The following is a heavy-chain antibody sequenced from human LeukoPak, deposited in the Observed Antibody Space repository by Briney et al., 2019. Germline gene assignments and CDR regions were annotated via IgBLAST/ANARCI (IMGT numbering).Heavy chain of an antibody. V-gene: IGHV4-59*12. CDR3: ARDFATASPYSSSWSALPFPDAFDI. J-gene: IGHJ3*02. Sequence: SETLSLTCTVSGGSISSYYWSWIRQPPGKGLEWIGYLYNSGSTNSIPSLKSRVTISVDTSKNQFSLKLSSVTAADTAVYYCARDFATASPYSSSWSALPFPDAFDIWGQGTMVTVSS. CDR1: GGSISSYY. D-gene: IGHD6-13*01. CDR2: LYNSGST.